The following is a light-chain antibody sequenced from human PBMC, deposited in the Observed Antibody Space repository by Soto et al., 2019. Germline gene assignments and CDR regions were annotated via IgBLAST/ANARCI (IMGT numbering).Light chain of an antibody. CDR1: GSDIGGYNF. CDR2: EVN. V-gene: IGLV2-8*01. CDR3: SSYAGTSSRYV. Sequence: QSALTQPPSASGSPGQSVTISCTGTGSDIGGYNFVSWYQQHPGKVPKLIIYEVNKRPSGVPDRFSGSKSGNTGSLTVSGLQADDEADYYCSSYAGTSSRYVFGTGTKLTVL. J-gene: IGLJ1*01.